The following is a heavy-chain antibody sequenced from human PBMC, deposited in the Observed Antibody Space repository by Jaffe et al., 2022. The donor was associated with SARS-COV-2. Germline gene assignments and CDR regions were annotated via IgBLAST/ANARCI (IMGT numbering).Heavy chain of an antibody. J-gene: IGHJ4*02. Sequence: QVQLVESGGRLVKPGGSLRLSCAASGITFSDYYMGWIRQTPGKGLEWVSFINGDGSYTNYADSVKGRFTISRDNAKNSLYLQMNSLRAEDTAVYYCCTLKPFDFWGPGTPVTVSS. D-gene: IGHD2-2*01. CDR2: INGDGSYT. CDR1: GITFSDYY. V-gene: IGHV3-11*06. CDR3: CTLKPFDF.